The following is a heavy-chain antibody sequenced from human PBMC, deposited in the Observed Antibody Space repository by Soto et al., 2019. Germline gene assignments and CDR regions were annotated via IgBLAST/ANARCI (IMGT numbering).Heavy chain of an antibody. J-gene: IGHJ5*02. CDR2: IYYSGST. V-gene: IGHV4-31*03. D-gene: IGHD6-13*01. CDR1: GGSISSGGYY. CDR3: ARDFIQYSSSWTRWFDP. Sequence: SETLSLTCTVSGGSISSGGYYWSWIRQHPGKGLEWIGYIYYSGSTYYNPSLKSRVTISVDTSKNQFSLKLSSVTAADTAVYYCARDFIQYSSSWTRWFDPWGQGTLVTVSS.